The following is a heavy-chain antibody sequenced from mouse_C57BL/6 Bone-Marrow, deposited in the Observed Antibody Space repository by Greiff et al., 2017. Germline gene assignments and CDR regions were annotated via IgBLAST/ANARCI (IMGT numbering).Heavy chain of an antibody. CDR3: ARWNWDGTY. Sequence: QVQLQQPGAELVRPGSSVKLSCKASGYTFTSYWMHWVKQRPIQGLEWIGNIDPSDSETHYNQKFKDKAPLTVDKSSSTAYMQLSSLTSEDSAVYYCARWNWDGTYWGQGTTLTVSS. D-gene: IGHD4-1*01. J-gene: IGHJ2*01. CDR2: IDPSDSET. V-gene: IGHV1-52*01. CDR1: GYTFTSYW.